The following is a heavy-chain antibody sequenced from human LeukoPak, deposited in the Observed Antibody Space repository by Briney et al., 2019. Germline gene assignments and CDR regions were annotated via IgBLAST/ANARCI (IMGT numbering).Heavy chain of an antibody. CDR3: ASTSHRDGYNEPYYFDY. CDR2: INPNSGGT. D-gene: IGHD5-24*01. J-gene: IGHJ4*02. V-gene: IGHV1-2*02. Sequence: ASVKVSCKASGYTFTYYYMDWVRQAPGQGLEWMGWINPNSGGTNYAQKFHGRVTMTRDTSISTAYMELTRLRSDDTAVYYCASTSHRDGYNEPYYFDYWGQGTLVTVSS. CDR1: GYTFTYYY.